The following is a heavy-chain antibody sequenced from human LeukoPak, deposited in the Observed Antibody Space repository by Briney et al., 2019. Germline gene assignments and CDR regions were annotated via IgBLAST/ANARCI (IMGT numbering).Heavy chain of an antibody. J-gene: IGHJ6*02. Sequence: ASVKVSCKASGYTFTGYYMHWVRQSPGQGLEWMGWINPNSGGTNYAQKFQGRVTMTRDTSISTAYMELSRLRSDDTAVYYCARDLGGFGELSGYYYYGMDVWGQGTTVTVSS. D-gene: IGHD3-10*01. CDR2: INPNSGGT. CDR3: ARDLGGFGELSGYYYYGMDV. V-gene: IGHV1-2*02. CDR1: GYTFTGYY.